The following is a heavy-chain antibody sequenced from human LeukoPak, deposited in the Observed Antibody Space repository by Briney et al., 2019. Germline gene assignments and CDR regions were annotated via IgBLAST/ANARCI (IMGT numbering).Heavy chain of an antibody. D-gene: IGHD2-2*02. J-gene: IGHJ6*02. Sequence: PSETLSLTCAVPVGSISSGNWWSWVRQSPGKGLEWIGEVYHNGTPNYNPSLKSRVTISADTFKNHFSLKLTSVTAADTAVYYCATAPILRGEAGEQYKYGMDVWGQGTTVIVSS. CDR2: VYHNGTP. V-gene: IGHV4-4*02. CDR3: ATAPILRGEAGEQYKYGMDV. CDR1: VGSISSGNW.